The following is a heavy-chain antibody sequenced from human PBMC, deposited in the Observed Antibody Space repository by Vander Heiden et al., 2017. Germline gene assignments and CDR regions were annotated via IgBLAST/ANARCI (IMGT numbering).Heavy chain of an antibody. V-gene: IGHV3-21*01. CDR2: ISSSSSYI. Sequence: EVQMVGSGGGLVKPGGPLRLSCSASGFTFSSYSMNWVRQAPGKGLEWVSSISSSSSYIYYADSVKGRVTISRDNAKNSLYLQMNSLRAEDTAVYYCARADLVDYWGQGTLVTVSS. CDR1: GFTFSSYS. J-gene: IGHJ4*02. CDR3: ARADLVDY.